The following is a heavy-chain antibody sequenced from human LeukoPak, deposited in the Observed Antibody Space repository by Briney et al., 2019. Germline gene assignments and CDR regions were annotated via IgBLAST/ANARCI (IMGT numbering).Heavy chain of an antibody. J-gene: IGHJ4*02. V-gene: IGHV3-23*01. D-gene: IGHD6-19*01. Sequence: GGSLRLSCAASGFTFSSYAMSWVRQAPGKGLEWVSAISGSGGSTYYADSVKGRFTISRDNSKNTLYLQMNSLRAEDTAVYYCARGDSSGWYYFDYWGQGTLVTVSS. CDR3: ARGDSSGWYYFDY. CDR1: GFTFSSYA. CDR2: ISGSGGST.